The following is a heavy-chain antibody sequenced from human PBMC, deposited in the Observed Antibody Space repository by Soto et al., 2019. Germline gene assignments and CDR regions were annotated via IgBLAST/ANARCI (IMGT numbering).Heavy chain of an antibody. Sequence: PGGSLRLSCAASGFTFSSYAMSWVRQAPGKGLEWVSAISGSGGSTYYADSVRGRFTISRDNSKNTLYLQMNSLRAEDTAVYYCAKARMATILYGVFDPWGQGTLVTVSS. CDR2: ISGSGGST. V-gene: IGHV3-23*01. J-gene: IGHJ5*02. CDR3: AKARMATILYGVFDP. D-gene: IGHD5-12*01. CDR1: GFTFSSYA.